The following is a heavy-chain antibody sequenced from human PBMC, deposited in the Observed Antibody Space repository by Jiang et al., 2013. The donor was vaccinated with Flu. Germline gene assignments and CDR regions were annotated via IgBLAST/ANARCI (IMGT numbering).Heavy chain of an antibody. V-gene: IGHV3-48*03. J-gene: IGHJ4*02. CDR1: GFSFSRYE. CDR2: INKSGNTI. CDR3: ARDREEGATEY. Sequence: AASGFSFSRYEMNWVRQAPGKGLKWVSFINKSGNTIYYADSVKGRFTISRDNAKNSLYQQMNSLRAEDTGIYYCARDREEGATEYWGQGTLVTVSS. D-gene: IGHD1-26*01.